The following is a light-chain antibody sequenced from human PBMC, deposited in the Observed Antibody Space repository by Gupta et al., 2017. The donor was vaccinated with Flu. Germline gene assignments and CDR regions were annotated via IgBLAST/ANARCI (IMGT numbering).Light chain of an antibody. CDR2: AAS. CDR3: QQSYTTPLCT. CDR1: QSISSY. J-gene: IGKJ3*01. V-gene: IGKV1-39*01. Sequence: DRVTITCLASQSISSYLNWYQQKPGKAPKLLIYAASSLQSGVPSRFSGSGSGTDFTLTISSLQPEDFATYYCQQSYTTPLCTFGPGTKVDIK.